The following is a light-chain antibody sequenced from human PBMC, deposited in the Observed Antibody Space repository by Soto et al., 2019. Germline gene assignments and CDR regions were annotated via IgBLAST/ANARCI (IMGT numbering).Light chain of an antibody. CDR1: SSDVGGYNY. V-gene: IGLV2-14*01. Sequence: QSALTQPASVSGSPGQSITISCTGTSSDVGGYNYVSWYQQHPGKAPKLMIYDVSNRPSEVSNRFSGPKSGNTASLTISGLQAEDEAEYYCSSYTSSSTVVFGGGTKLTVL. J-gene: IGLJ2*01. CDR3: SSYTSSSTVV. CDR2: DVS.